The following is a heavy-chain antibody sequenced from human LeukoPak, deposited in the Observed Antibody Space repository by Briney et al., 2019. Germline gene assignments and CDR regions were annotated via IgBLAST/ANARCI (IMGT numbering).Heavy chain of an antibody. J-gene: IGHJ3*02. CDR2: ISSSSSTI. Sequence: GGSLRLSCVASGFTFSSYSMNWVRQAPGKGLEWVSYISSSSSTIYYADSVKGRFTISRDNAKNSLYLQMNSLRAEDTAVYYCARDSARVPSHLFDIWGQGTMVTVSS. V-gene: IGHV3-48*01. CDR3: ARDSARVPSHLFDI. D-gene: IGHD3-3*01. CDR1: GFTFSSYS.